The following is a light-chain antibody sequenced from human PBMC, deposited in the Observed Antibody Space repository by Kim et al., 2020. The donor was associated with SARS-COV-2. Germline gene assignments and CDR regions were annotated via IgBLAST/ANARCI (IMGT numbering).Light chain of an antibody. CDR1: SSNIGTGYD. CDR3: QSYDSVLSGYV. V-gene: IGLV1-40*01. Sequence: QSVLTQPPSESGAPGQTVTISCTGDSSNIGTGYDVHWFQQLPGTAPKLLIYGDKNRPSGVPDRFSGSKSANSASLAIAGLQAEDEADYYCQSYDSVLSGYVFGSGTKVTVL. CDR2: GDK. J-gene: IGLJ1*01.